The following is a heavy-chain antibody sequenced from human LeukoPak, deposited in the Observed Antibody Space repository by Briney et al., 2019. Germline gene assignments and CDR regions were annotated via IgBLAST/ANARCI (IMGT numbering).Heavy chain of an antibody. CDR2: ISDSGDST. CDR1: GFTFSSYS. Sequence: GGSLKLSCAASGFTFSSYSMTWVRQTPGKGLEWVSGISDSGDSTYYADSVKGRFTISRDNSRNTLYLEMNSLRAEDTAVYYCTKWSGFGNDWGQGTLVTVSS. V-gene: IGHV3-23*01. CDR3: TKWSGFGND. J-gene: IGHJ4*02. D-gene: IGHD3-10*01.